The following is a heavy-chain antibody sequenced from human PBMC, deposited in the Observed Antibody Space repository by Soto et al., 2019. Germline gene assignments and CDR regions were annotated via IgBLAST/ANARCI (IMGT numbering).Heavy chain of an antibody. CDR2: ISAYNGET. Sequence: ASVKVSCKASGYTFTSYGISWVRQAPGQGLEWMGWISAYNGETIYAQKFQGRVTMTEDTSTDTAYMELSSLRSEDTAVYYCATDNYVDTAMVFMWGQGTLVTVSS. CDR3: ATDNYVDTAMVFM. D-gene: IGHD5-18*01. J-gene: IGHJ4*02. V-gene: IGHV1-18*01. CDR1: GYTFTSYG.